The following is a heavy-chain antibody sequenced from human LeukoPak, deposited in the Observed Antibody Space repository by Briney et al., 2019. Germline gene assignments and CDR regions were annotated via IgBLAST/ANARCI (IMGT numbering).Heavy chain of an antibody. CDR1: GYTFSHYG. CDR2: ISAFNGNT. D-gene: IGHD3-22*01. Sequence: ASVKVSCKASGYTFSHYGISWVRQAPGQGLEWMGWISAFNGNTNYAQKLQGRVTMTTDTSTSTAYIELRSLRSDDTAVYYCAREAYSSGYYFPHDSWGQGTLVTVSS. V-gene: IGHV1-18*01. J-gene: IGHJ4*02. CDR3: AREAYSSGYYFPHDS.